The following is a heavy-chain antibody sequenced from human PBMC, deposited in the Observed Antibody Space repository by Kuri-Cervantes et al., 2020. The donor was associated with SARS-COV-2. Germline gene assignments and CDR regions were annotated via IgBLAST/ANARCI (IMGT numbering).Heavy chain of an antibody. D-gene: IGHD3-3*01. CDR3: AHTQYSEFWSAQPNWFDP. Sequence: SGPTLVKPPQSLTLTCTFSGFSLSPSGVGVGWIRQPPGKALEWIALIYWEDDKRYSPSLKSRITITKDTSKIQAVLTTTNMDSVDTAPYYFAHTQYSEFWSAQPNWFDPWGQGTMVTVSS. J-gene: IGHJ5*02. V-gene: IGHV2-5*02. CDR2: IYWEDDK. CDR1: GFSLSPSGVG.